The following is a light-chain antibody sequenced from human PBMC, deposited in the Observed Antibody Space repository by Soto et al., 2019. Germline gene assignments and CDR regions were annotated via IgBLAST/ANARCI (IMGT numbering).Light chain of an antibody. Sequence: DIQMTQSPSTLSASVGDRVTITCRASQSISVWLAWYQQKAGKAPNLLIYKASTLASGVPSRFSGSGSGTEFTLTINSLQPDDFSTYYCQQYHSYWTFGQGTKVDIK. V-gene: IGKV1-5*03. J-gene: IGKJ1*01. CDR1: QSISVW. CDR3: QQYHSYWT. CDR2: KAS.